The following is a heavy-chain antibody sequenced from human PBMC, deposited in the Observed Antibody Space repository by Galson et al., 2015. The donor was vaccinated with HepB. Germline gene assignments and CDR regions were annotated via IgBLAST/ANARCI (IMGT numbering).Heavy chain of an antibody. CDR2: IKQDGSEK. D-gene: IGHD6-19*01. V-gene: IGHV3-7*03. J-gene: IGHJ4*02. CDR3: ARDHWGRIAVAPFDY. CDR1: GFTFSSYW. Sequence: SLRLSCAASGFTFSSYWMSWVRQAPGKGLEWVANIKQDGSEKYYVDSVKGRFTISRDNAKNSLYLQMNSLRAEDTAVYYCARDHWGRIAVAPFDYWGQGTLVTVSS.